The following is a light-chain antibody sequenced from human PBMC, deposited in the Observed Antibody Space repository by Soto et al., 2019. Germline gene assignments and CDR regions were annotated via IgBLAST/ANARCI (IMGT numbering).Light chain of an antibody. CDR1: SSDVGSYNL. V-gene: IGLV2-23*01. CDR3: FSYAGSSTPYV. CDR2: EGS. Sequence: QSALTQPASVSGSPGKSITISCTGTSSDVGSYNLVSWYQQHPGKAPKLMIYEGSKRPSGVSNRFSGSKSGNTASLTISGLQAEDEADYYCFSYAGSSTPYVFGTGIKLTVL. J-gene: IGLJ1*01.